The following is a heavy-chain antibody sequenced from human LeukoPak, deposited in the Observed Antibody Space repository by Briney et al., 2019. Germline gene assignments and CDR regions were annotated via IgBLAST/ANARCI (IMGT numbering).Heavy chain of an antibody. CDR1: GLTFRSHW. V-gene: IGHV3-74*01. Sequence: GGPLRLSCAASGLTFRSHWMHWVRQAPGKGLVWVSRITNDGSSTTYADSVKGRFTISRDSSKNTLYLQMNSLRPEDTAVYYCAKALYGGYNSYYFDYWGQGTLVTVSS. D-gene: IGHD5-24*01. CDR3: AKALYGGYNSYYFDY. CDR2: ITNDGSST. J-gene: IGHJ4*02.